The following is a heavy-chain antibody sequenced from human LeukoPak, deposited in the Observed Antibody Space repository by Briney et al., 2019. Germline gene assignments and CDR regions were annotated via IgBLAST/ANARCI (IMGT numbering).Heavy chain of an antibody. CDR2: ISWNSGSI. CDR1: GFTFDDYA. CDR3: AKCPLVYDAFDI. J-gene: IGHJ3*02. D-gene: IGHD3-10*01. V-gene: IGHV3-9*01. Sequence: PGRSLRLSCAASGFTFDDYAMHWVRQAPGKGLEWVSGISWNSGSIGYADSVKGRFTISRDNAKNSLYLQMNSLRAEDTALYYCAKCPLVYDAFDIWGQGTMVTVSS.